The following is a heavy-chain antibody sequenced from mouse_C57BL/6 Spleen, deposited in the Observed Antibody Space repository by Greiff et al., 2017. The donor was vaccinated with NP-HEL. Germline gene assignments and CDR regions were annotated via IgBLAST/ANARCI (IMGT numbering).Heavy chain of an antibody. J-gene: IGHJ1*03. CDR2: IDPSDSYT. V-gene: IGHV1-59*01. D-gene: IGHD2-5*01. Sequence: QVQLQQPGAELVRPGTSVKLSCKASGYTFTSYWMHWVKHRPGQGLEWIGVIDPSDSYTNYNQKFKGKATLTVDTSSSTAYMQLSSLTSEDSAVYYCARGNSNYVGYFDVWGTGTTVTVSS. CDR3: ARGNSNYVGYFDV. CDR1: GYTFTSYW.